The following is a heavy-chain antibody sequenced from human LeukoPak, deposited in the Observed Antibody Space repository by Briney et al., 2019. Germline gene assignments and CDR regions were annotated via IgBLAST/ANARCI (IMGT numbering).Heavy chain of an antibody. CDR2: ISGSGGST. Sequence: GGSLRLSCAASGFTFRTYAMSWVRQAPGKGLEWVSLISGSGGSTYYADSVKGRFTISRDNSKNTLYLQMNSLRAEDTAVYYCAKLNDNYYYYGMDVWGQRTTVTVSS. V-gene: IGHV3-23*01. J-gene: IGHJ6*02. D-gene: IGHD1-1*01. CDR1: GFTFRTYA. CDR3: AKLNDNYYYYGMDV.